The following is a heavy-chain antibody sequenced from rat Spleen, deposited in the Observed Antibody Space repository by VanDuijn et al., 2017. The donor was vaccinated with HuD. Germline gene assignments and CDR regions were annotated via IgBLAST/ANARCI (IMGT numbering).Heavy chain of an antibody. CDR1: GFTFSSYW. Sequence: EVQLVKTGGGLVQPGRSLKLSCVASGFTFSSYWMYWIRQAPGKGLEWVSSINPDGGTTYYPDSVKGRFVISKDNAKNTGNLQMNNLRSEDTAIYYCTSRGSNYRNWFANWGQGTLVTVSS. CDR3: TSRGSNYRNWFAN. CDR2: INPDGGTT. V-gene: IGHV5-58*01. D-gene: IGHD1-10*01. J-gene: IGHJ3*01.